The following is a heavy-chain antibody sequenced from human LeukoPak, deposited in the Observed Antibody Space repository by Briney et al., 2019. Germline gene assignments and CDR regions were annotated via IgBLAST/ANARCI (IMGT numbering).Heavy chain of an antibody. V-gene: IGHV6-1*01. CDR2: TYYRSKWYN. CDR3: ARYGSYYAHYYYYGMDV. J-gene: IGHJ6*02. D-gene: IGHD1-26*01. CDR1: GDSVSSNSAA. Sequence: SQTLSLTCAISGDSVSSNSAAWNWIRQSPSRGLECLGRTYYRSKWYNDYAVSVRSRITINPDTSKNQFSLQLNSVTPEDTAVYYCARYGSYYAHYYYYGMDVWGQGTTVTVSS.